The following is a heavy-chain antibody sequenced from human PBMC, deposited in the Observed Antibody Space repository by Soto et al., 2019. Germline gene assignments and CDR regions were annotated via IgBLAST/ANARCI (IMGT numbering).Heavy chain of an antibody. CDR3: ARDGRYSSSWFGGNWFDP. CDR1: GFTFSSYS. J-gene: IGHJ5*02. D-gene: IGHD6-13*01. CDR2: ISSSSSTI. V-gene: IGHV3-48*02. Sequence: EVQLVESGGGLVQPGGSLRLSCAASGFTFSSYSMNWVRQAPGKGLEWVSYISSSSSTIYYADSVKGRFTISRDTSKNSLYLQMNSLRDEDPAVYYCARDGRYSSSWFGGNWFDPWGQGTLFTVSS.